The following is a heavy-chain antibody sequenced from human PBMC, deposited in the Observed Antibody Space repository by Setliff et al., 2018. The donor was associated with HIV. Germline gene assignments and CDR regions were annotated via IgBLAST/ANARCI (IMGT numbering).Heavy chain of an antibody. CDR1: GYSISSGYY. CDR3: ARVQMAYAAFDV. CDR2: LFYGGST. D-gene: IGHD4-17*01. V-gene: IGHV4-38-2*01. J-gene: IGHJ3*01. Sequence: SETLSLTCAVSGYSISSGYYWGWIRQPPGKGLEWIGSLFYGGSTHYTPSLKSRVSISVDTSKNQFSLRLSSVTAADTAVYYCARVQMAYAAFDVWGQGTMVTVS.